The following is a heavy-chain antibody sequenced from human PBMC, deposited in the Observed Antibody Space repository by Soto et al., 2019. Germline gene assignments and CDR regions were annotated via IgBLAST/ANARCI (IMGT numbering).Heavy chain of an antibody. D-gene: IGHD6-13*01. CDR1: GYTFTSYG. CDR3: ARAQKLRRSSSWWSGYYYGMDV. V-gene: IGHV1-18*01. Sequence: AASVKVSCKASGYTFTSYGISWVRQAPGQGLEWMGWISAYNGNTNYAQKLQGRVTMTTDTSTSTAYMELRSLRSDDTAVYYCARAQKLRRSSSWWSGYYYGMDVLGQGTTVTVSS. CDR2: ISAYNGNT. J-gene: IGHJ6*02.